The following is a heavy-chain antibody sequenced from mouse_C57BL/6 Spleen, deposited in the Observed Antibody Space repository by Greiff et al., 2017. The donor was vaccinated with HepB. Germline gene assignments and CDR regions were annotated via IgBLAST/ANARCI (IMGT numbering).Heavy chain of an antibody. CDR1: GYSLTDYN. Sequence: EVQLQQSGPELVKPGASVKISCKASGYSLTDYNMNWVKQSNGKSLEWIGVINPNYGTTSYNQKFKGKATLTVDQSSSTAYMQLNSLTSEDSAVYYCARSGGGLYYYAMDYWGQGTSVTVSS. CDR2: INPNYGTT. CDR3: ARSGGGLYYYAMDY. V-gene: IGHV1-39*01. J-gene: IGHJ4*01. D-gene: IGHD3-1*01.